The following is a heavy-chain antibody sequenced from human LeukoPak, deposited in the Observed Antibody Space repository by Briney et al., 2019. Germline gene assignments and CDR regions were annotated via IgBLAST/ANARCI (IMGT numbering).Heavy chain of an antibody. CDR1: GYTFTDYY. V-gene: IGHV1-2*02. D-gene: IGHD1-26*01. CDR3: ARGLISGSYSIDAFDI. J-gene: IGHJ3*02. Sequence: ASVTVSCTASGYTFTDYYMHWVRQAPGQGLEWMGWLNPDSGATNYAQMFQVRVTMTRDTSISTAYMELSRLTSDDTAVYYCARGLISGSYSIDAFDIWGHGTMVTVSS. CDR2: LNPDSGAT.